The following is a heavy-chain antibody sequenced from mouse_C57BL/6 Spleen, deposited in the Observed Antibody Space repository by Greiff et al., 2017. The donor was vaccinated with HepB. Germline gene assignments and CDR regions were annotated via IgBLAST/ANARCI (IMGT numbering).Heavy chain of an antibody. J-gene: IGHJ1*03. Sequence: QVQLKQPGAELVRPGTSVKLSCKASGYTFTSYWMHWVKQRPGQGLEWIGVIDPSDSYTNYNQKFKGKATLTVDTSSSTAYMQLSSLTSEDSAVYYCARSGYSHWYFDVWGTGTTVTVSS. CDR2: IDPSDSYT. CDR1: GYTFTSYW. D-gene: IGHD2-3*01. CDR3: ARSGYSHWYFDV. V-gene: IGHV1-59*01.